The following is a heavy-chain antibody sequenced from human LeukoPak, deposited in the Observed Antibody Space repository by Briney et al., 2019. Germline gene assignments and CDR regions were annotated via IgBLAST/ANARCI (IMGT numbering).Heavy chain of an antibody. J-gene: IGHJ6*02. CDR1: GYTFTGYY. CDR2: INPNSGGT. Sequence: ASVKVSCKASGYTFTGYYMHWVRQAPGQGLAWMGWINPNSGGTNYAQKFQGRVTMTRDTSISTAYMELSRLRSDDTAVYYCARDVGMSSGWSRYYYYGMDVWGQGTTVTVSS. CDR3: ARDVGMSSGWSRYYYYGMDV. D-gene: IGHD6-19*01. V-gene: IGHV1-2*02.